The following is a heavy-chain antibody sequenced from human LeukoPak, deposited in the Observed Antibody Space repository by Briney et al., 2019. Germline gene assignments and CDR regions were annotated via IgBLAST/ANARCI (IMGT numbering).Heavy chain of an antibody. Sequence: PGGSLRLSCAASGFTFSSYSMNWVRQAPGKGLEWVSYISSSSSTIYYADSVKGRFTISRDNAKNSLYLQMNSLRAEDTAVYYCARRRIVGATTLDYWGQGTLVTVSS. CDR3: ARRRIVGATTLDY. J-gene: IGHJ4*02. V-gene: IGHV3-48*04. CDR1: GFTFSSYS. CDR2: ISSSSSTI. D-gene: IGHD1-26*01.